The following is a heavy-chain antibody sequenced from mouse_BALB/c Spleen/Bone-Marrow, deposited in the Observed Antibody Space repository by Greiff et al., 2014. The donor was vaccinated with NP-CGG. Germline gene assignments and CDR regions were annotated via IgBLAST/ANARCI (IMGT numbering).Heavy chain of an antibody. CDR1: GYTFTSYV. V-gene: IGHV1-14*01. Sequence: HLVESGPELVKPGASVKMSCKASGYTFTSYVMHWVKQKPGQGLEWIGYINPYNDGTKYNEKFKGKATLTSDKSSSTAYMELSSLTSEDSAVYYCASHNWDYAMDYWGQGTSVTVSS. D-gene: IGHD4-1*02. CDR3: ASHNWDYAMDY. CDR2: INPYNDGT. J-gene: IGHJ4*01.